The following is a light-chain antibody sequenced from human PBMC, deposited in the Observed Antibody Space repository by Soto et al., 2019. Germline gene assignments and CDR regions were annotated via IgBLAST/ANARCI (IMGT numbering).Light chain of an antibody. CDR1: PSVLFSYDNKNY. CDR3: QQYYNTPVT. Sequence: DFVMTKSADSLAVSLGERASINCKSSPSVLFSYDNKNYLAWYQQKPGQPPKLLSSWAFTRESGVPDRFSGGGSGTDFTLTISSLQAEDVAVYYCQQYYNTPVTFGQGTNVEVK. J-gene: IGKJ1*01. V-gene: IGKV4-1*01. CDR2: WAF.